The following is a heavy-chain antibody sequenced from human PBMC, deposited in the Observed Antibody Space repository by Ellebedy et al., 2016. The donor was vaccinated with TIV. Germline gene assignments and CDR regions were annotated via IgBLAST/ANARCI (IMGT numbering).Heavy chain of an antibody. V-gene: IGHV4-30-2*01. Sequence: MPSEPLSLTCAVPGCSISSGGYSWSSIRQPPGKGLEWIGYIYHTGSTYYNPSLKSRVTISVDRSKNQFSLKLSSVPAADTAVYYCARGRIQLDYWGQGTLVTVSS. CDR1: GCSISSGGYS. J-gene: IGHJ4*02. CDR3: ARGRIQLDY. CDR2: IYHTGST.